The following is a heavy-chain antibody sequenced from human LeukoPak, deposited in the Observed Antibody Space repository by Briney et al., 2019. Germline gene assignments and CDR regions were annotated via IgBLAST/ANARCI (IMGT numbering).Heavy chain of an antibody. Sequence: ASVKVSCKASGYTFTSYYMHWVRQAPGQGLEWMGIINPSGGSTSYAQKFQGRVTMTRDTSTSTVYMELSSLRSEDTAVYYCARDGITMVRGVRSLSDYWGQGTLVTVSS. V-gene: IGHV1-46*01. J-gene: IGHJ4*02. CDR1: GYTFTSYY. D-gene: IGHD3-10*01. CDR3: ARDGITMVRGVRSLSDY. CDR2: INPSGGST.